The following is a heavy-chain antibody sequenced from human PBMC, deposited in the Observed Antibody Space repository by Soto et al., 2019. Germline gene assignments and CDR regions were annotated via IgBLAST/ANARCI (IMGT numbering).Heavy chain of an antibody. CDR1: GGSISSSSYY. J-gene: IGHJ6*03. D-gene: IGHD2-2*01. CDR3: ARTVVPAANYYYYYYMDV. Sequence: QLQLQESGPGLVKPSETLSLTCTVSGGSISSSSYYWGWIRQPPGKGLEWIGSIYYSGSTYYNPSLKSRVTISVDTSKNQFSLKLSSVTAADTAVYYCARTVVPAANYYYYYYMDVWGKGTTVTVSS. V-gene: IGHV4-39*01. CDR2: IYYSGST.